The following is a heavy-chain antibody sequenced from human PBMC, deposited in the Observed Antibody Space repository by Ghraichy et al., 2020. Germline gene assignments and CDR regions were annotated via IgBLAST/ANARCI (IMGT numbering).Heavy chain of an antibody. Sequence: GGSLRLSCAASGFTFSSYSMNWVRQAPGKGLEWVSSISSSSSYIYYADSVKGRFTISRDNAKNSLYLQMNSLRAEDTAVYYCARDGYCSSTSCPKHYYYGMDVWGQGTTVTVSS. CDR1: GFTFSSYS. V-gene: IGHV3-21*01. CDR2: ISSSSSYI. J-gene: IGHJ6*01. D-gene: IGHD2-2*01. CDR3: ARDGYCSSTSCPKHYYYGMDV.